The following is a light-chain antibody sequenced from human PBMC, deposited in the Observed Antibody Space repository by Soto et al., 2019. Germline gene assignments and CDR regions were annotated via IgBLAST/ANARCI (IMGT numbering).Light chain of an antibody. CDR1: QSISSY. J-gene: IGKJ1*01. V-gene: IGKV1-39*01. CDR3: QESSSSAT. CDR2: AAA. Sequence: DIQMTPSPSSLSASVGDRVTITCRASQSISSYLNWYQQKPGKAPKLLIYAAASLQSGVPSRFSGSGSGTDFTLTISSLQPEDFATYYCQESSSSATFGQGTKVDIK.